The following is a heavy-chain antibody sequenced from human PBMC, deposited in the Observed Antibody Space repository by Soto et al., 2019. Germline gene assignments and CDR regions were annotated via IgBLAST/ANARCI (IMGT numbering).Heavy chain of an antibody. CDR2: MYHSGST. CDR1: GGSISSINW. J-gene: IGHJ5*02. D-gene: IGHD2-15*01. V-gene: IGHV4-4*02. Sequence: QVQLQESGPGLVKPSGTLSLTCAVSGGSISSINWWSWVRQPPGKGLEWIGEMYHSGSTNHNPSLKSRVNISVDKSKNQFSLKLSSVTAADTAVYYCARAHCSGGSCYSVQHWFDPWGQGTLVTVSS. CDR3: ARAHCSGGSCYSVQHWFDP.